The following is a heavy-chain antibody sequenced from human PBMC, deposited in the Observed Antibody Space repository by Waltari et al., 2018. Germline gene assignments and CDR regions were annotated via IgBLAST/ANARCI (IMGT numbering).Heavy chain of an antibody. CDR1: EFTFSSFA. Sequence: EVQLLEHGGGLVQPGGSLRLSRAASEFTFSSFAMNWVRQAPGKGLEWVSTISGSGGNTYYADSVKGRFTISRDNSKNTLYLQMNSLRAEDTAVYYCAKDPAGTYYFEYWGQGTLVTVSS. V-gene: IGHV3-23*01. J-gene: IGHJ4*02. CDR2: ISGSGGNT. CDR3: AKDPAGTYYFEY. D-gene: IGHD6-19*01.